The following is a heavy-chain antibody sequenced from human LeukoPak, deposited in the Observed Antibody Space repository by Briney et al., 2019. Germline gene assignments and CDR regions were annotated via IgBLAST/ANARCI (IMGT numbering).Heavy chain of an antibody. Sequence: PSETLSLTCSVSGGSISNYYWSWIRQPPGKGLEWIGYIYYSGSATYNSALKSRVTISVDTSKNQFSLKLNSVTAADTAVYYCTRDLGYNVPWFDPWGQGTLVTVSS. CDR1: GGSISNYY. CDR2: IYYSGSA. V-gene: IGHV4-59*01. CDR3: TRDLGYNVPWFDP. J-gene: IGHJ5*01. D-gene: IGHD5-24*01.